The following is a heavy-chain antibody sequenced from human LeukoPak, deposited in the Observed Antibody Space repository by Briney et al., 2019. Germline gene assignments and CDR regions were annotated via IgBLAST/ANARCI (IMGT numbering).Heavy chain of an antibody. Sequence: SETLSLTCTVSGGSISSYYWSWIRQPPGKGLEWIGCIYYSGSTNYNPSLKSRVTISVDTSKNQFSLKLSSVTAADTAVYYCARSGYRRNFDYWGQGTLVTVSS. D-gene: IGHD5-18*01. V-gene: IGHV4-59*01. CDR2: IYYSGST. CDR3: ARSGYRRNFDY. J-gene: IGHJ4*02. CDR1: GGSISSYY.